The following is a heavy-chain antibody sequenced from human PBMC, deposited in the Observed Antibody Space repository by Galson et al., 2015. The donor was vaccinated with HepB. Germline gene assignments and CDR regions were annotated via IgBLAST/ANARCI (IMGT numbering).Heavy chain of an antibody. D-gene: IGHD3-3*01. CDR1: GGSISSYY. Sequence: SETLSLTSTVSGGSISSYYWSWIRQPAGKGLEWIGRIYTSGSTNYNPSLKSRVTMSVDTSKNQFSLKLSSVTAADTAVYYCARAHDDFWSGYYTGGWFDPWGQGTLATVSS. V-gene: IGHV4-4*07. CDR3: ARAHDDFWSGYYTGGWFDP. J-gene: IGHJ5*02. CDR2: IYTSGST.